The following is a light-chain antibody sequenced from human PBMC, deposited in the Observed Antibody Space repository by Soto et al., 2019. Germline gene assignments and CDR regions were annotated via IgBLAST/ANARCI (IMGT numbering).Light chain of an antibody. V-gene: IGKV1-9*01. CDR2: AAS. CDR3: QQLNSYPLS. Sequence: IQLTQSPSSLFASVGDRVTITCRASQGISSYLAWYQQKPGKAPKLLIYAASTLQSGVPSRFSVSGSGTDFTLTISSLQPEDFVTYYCQQLNSYPLSFGGGTKVEIK. J-gene: IGKJ4*01. CDR1: QGISSY.